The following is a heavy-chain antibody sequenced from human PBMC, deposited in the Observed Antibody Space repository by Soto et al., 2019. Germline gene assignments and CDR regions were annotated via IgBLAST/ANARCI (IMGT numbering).Heavy chain of an antibody. CDR2: ISAYNGNT. D-gene: IGHD4-17*01. V-gene: IGHV1-18*01. CDR3: ARDMAPDYGDYVDYYYYMDV. J-gene: IGHJ6*03. Sequence: GASVKVSFKASGYTFTNYGINWVRQAPGQRLEWMGWISAYNGNTNYAQKLQGRVTMTTDTSTSTAYMELRSLRSDDTAVYYCARDMAPDYGDYVDYYYYMDVWGKGTTVTVSS. CDR1: GYTFTNYG.